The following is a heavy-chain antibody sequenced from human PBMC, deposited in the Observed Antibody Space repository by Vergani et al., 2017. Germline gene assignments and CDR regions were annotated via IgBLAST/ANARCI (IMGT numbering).Heavy chain of an antibody. CDR3: ARGTAMVSFDY. CDR1: GFTFSSYA. Sequence: EVQLLESGGGLVQPGGSLRLSCAASGFTFSSYAMSWVRQAPGKGLEWVSVIYSGGSTYYADSVKGRFTISRDNSKNTLYLQMNSLRAEDTAVYYCARGTAMVSFDYWGQGTLVTVSS. CDR2: IYSGGST. J-gene: IGHJ4*02. D-gene: IGHD5-18*01. V-gene: IGHV3-23*03.